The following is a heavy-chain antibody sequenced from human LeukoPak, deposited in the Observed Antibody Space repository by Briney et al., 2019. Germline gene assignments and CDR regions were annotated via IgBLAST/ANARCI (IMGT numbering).Heavy chain of an antibody. CDR3: ARVANCYDSSGYFDY. CDR2: IYSGGST. J-gene: IGHJ4*02. CDR1: APTVSSNH. V-gene: IGHV3-66*01. D-gene: IGHD3-22*01. Sequence: GRSLSLSCAVAAPTVSSNHISSVRPPAGNWLGRVSFIYSGGSTYYTDSVKGRFTISRDNSKNTLYLQMNSLRAEDTAVYYCARVANCYDSSGYFDYWGQGTLVTVSS.